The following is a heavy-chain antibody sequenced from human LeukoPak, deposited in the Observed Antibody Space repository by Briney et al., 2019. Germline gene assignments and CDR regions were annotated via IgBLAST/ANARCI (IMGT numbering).Heavy chain of an antibody. D-gene: IGHD3-10*01. V-gene: IGHV5-51*01. CDR2: IYPGDSDT. J-gene: IGHJ6*03. Sequence: GEALKFSCTVSGYSFTSYGIGWVRQMRVKGREWMGIIYPGDSDTRYSPSFPGKVTISADKSISTAYLQWSSLKASDTAMYYCARHLYMAGDYYYYMDVWGKGTTVNVSS. CDR1: GYSFTSYG. CDR3: ARHLYMAGDYYYYMDV.